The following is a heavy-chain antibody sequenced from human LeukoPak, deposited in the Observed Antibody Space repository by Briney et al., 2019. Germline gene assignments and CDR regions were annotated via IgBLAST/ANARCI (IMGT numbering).Heavy chain of an antibody. CDR2: IYYSGST. Sequence: SETLSLTCTVSGGSISSYYWSWIRQPPGKGLEWIGYIYYSGSTNYNPSLKSRVTISVDTSKNQFSLKLSPVTAADTAVYYCARDGVETGIYMDVWGKGTTVTVSS. CDR1: GGSISSYY. D-gene: IGHD3-3*01. V-gene: IGHV4-59*01. CDR3: ARDGVETGIYMDV. J-gene: IGHJ6*03.